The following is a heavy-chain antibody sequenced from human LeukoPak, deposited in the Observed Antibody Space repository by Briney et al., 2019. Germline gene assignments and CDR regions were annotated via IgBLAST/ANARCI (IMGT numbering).Heavy chain of an antibody. CDR2: ISFSGGST. V-gene: IGHV3-23*01. J-gene: IGHJ4*02. Sequence: GGSLRLSCAASGFTFSSYAMSWVRQAPGKGLEWVSAISFSGGSTYYADSVKGGFTLSRDNPKNTLYLQMNSLRVEDTAVYYCARQLGYCSGDSCYFDFWGQGTLVTVSS. D-gene: IGHD2-15*01. CDR1: GFTFSSYA. CDR3: ARQLGYCSGDSCYFDF.